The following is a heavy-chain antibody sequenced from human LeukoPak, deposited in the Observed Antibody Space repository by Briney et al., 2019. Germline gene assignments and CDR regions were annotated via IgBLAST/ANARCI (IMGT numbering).Heavy chain of an antibody. J-gene: IGHJ4*02. CDR1: GFTFTSSA. V-gene: IGHV1-58*01. Sequence: SVKVSCKASGFTFTSSAVQWVRQARGQRLEWIRWIVVGSGNTNYAQKFQERVTITRDMSTSTAYMELNSLRAEDTAVYYCARLCWGNQLAGFDSWGQGTLVTVSS. CDR3: ARLCWGNQLAGFDS. CDR2: IVVGSGNT. D-gene: IGHD3-16*01.